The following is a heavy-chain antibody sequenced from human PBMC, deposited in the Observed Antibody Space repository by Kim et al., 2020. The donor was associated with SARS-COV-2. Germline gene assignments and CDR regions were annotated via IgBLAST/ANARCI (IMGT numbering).Heavy chain of an antibody. CDR2: ISYSGT. V-gene: IGHV3-23*01. Sequence: GGSLRLSCAASGFAFSSIAMNWVRQAPGRGLEWVSTISYSGTNYADSVKGRFTISRDDSKNTLYLQMNSLRAEDTAIYYCVKGLYFVDYWGQVTLVTV. CDR1: GFAFSSIA. D-gene: IGHD3-10*01. CDR3: VKGLYFVDY. J-gene: IGHJ4*02.